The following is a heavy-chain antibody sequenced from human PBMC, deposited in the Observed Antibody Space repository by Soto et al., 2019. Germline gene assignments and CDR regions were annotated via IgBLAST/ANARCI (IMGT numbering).Heavy chain of an antibody. Sequence: WGSLRLSCAASGFTFSSYGMHWVRQAPGKGLEWVAVISYDGSNKYYADSVKGRFTISRDNSKNTLYLQMNSLRAEDTAVYYCAKDRSGGWLYWGQGTLVAVSS. CDR2: ISYDGSNK. CDR1: GFTFSSYG. J-gene: IGHJ4*02. CDR3: AKDRSGGWLY. D-gene: IGHD6-19*01. V-gene: IGHV3-30*18.